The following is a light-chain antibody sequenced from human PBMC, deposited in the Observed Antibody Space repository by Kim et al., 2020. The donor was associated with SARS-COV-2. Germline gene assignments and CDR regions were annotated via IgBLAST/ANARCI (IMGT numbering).Light chain of an antibody. Sequence: GSPGQTATITCSGHDLGDKYVSWYQQKPGQSPVLVINEDIKRPSGIPERFSGSNSGNTATLTIGGTQAMDEADYYCQAWDSTTVVFGGGTRLTVL. V-gene: IGLV3-1*01. CDR2: EDI. CDR3: QAWDSTTVV. CDR1: DLGDKY. J-gene: IGLJ2*01.